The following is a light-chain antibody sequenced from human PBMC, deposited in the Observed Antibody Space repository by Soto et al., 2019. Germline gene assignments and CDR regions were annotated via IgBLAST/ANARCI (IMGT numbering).Light chain of an antibody. CDR3: MQALQITWT. CDR1: QSLLHSNGYNY. J-gene: IGKJ1*01. Sequence: DIVMTQSPLSLPVTPGEPASISCRSSQSLLHSNGYNYLDWYLQKPGQSPRLLIYLGSNRASGVPDRFSGSGSGTDFTLKISRVEAEDVGVYYCMQALQITWTFGQGTKVEIK. V-gene: IGKV2-28*01. CDR2: LGS.